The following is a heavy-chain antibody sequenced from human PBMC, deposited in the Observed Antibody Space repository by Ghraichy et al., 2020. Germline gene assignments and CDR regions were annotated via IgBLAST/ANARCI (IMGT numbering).Heavy chain of an antibody. Sequence: ASVKDSCKASGYNFTSYAMHWLRQAPGQRLEWMGWINAGNGNTKYSQKFQGRVTITRDTSATTAYMELSSLRSEDTAVYYCARDGSGSYHDYWGQGTLVTVSS. CDR1: GYNFTSYA. D-gene: IGHD1-26*01. V-gene: IGHV1-3*01. CDR2: INAGNGNT. CDR3: ARDGSGSYHDY. J-gene: IGHJ4*02.